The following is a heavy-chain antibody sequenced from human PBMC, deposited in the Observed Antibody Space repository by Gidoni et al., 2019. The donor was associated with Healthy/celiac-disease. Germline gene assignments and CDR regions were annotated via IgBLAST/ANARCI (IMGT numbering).Heavy chain of an antibody. Sequence: EVQLVESGGGLVQPGGSLRLSCAASGFTFSSYSMNWVRQAPGKGLEWVSYISSSSSTIYYADSVKGRFTISRDNAKNSLYLQMNSLRAEDTAVYYCARDLVVERYWFDPWGQGTLVTVSS. CDR1: GFTFSSYS. CDR3: ARDLVVERYWFDP. V-gene: IGHV3-48*01. CDR2: ISSSSSTI. D-gene: IGHD2-2*01. J-gene: IGHJ5*02.